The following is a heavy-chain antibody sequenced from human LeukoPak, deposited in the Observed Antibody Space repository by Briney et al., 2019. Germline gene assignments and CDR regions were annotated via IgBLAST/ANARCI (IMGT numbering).Heavy chain of an antibody. D-gene: IGHD3-10*01. CDR2: INPSGGST. Sequence: ASVKVSCKASGYTFTSYYMHWVRQAPGQGLEWMGIINPSGGSTSYAQKFQGRVTMTRDTSTSTVYMELSSLRSDDTAVYYRARDSEPYYGSGNVDYWGQGTLVTVSS. J-gene: IGHJ4*02. CDR3: ARDSEPYYGSGNVDY. CDR1: GYTFTSYY. V-gene: IGHV1-46*01.